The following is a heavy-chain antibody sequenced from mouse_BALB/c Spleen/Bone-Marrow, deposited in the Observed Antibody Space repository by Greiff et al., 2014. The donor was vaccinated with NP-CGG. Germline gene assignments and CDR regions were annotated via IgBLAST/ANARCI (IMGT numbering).Heavy chain of an antibody. D-gene: IGHD1-1*01. Sequence: QVQLKESGAELAKPGASVKMSCKASGYTFTSYRMHWVKQRPGQGLEWIGYINPSTGYTEYNQKFKDKATLTADKSSSTAYMQLSSLTSEDSAVYYCARQITTVDYAMDYWGQGTSVTVSS. CDR1: GYTFTSYR. CDR3: ARQITTVDYAMDY. V-gene: IGHV1-4*01. CDR2: INPSTGYT. J-gene: IGHJ4*01.